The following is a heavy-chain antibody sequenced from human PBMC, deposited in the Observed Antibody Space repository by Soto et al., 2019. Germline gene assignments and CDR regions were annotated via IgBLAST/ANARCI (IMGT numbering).Heavy chain of an antibody. Sequence: EVQLVESGGGLVQPGGSLRLSCAASGFTFSSYWMSWVRQAAGKGLEWVANIKQDGSEKYYVDSVKGRFTISRDNAKNSLYLQLNSLRAEDTAVYYCARGRWVRKVMYFDYWGQGTLVTVSS. D-gene: IGHD3-10*01. CDR2: IKQDGSEK. CDR3: ARGRWVRKVMYFDY. V-gene: IGHV3-7*01. J-gene: IGHJ4*02. CDR1: GFTFSSYW.